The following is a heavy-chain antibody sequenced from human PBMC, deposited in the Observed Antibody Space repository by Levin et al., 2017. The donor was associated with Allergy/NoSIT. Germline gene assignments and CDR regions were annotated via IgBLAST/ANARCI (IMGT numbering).Heavy chain of an antibody. CDR1: GFTFSSYG. J-gene: IGHJ4*02. Sequence: SCAASGFTFSSYGMHWVRQAPGKGLEWVAVISYDGSNKYYADSVKGRFTISRDNSKNTLYLQMNSLRAEDTAVYYCAKVPVRGVLYNYFDYWGQGTLVTVSS. V-gene: IGHV3-30*18. D-gene: IGHD3-10*01. CDR3: AKVPVRGVLYNYFDY. CDR2: ISYDGSNK.